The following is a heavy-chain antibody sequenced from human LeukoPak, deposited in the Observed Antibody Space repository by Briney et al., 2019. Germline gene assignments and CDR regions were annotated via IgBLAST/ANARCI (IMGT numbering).Heavy chain of an antibody. CDR2: VKEDGSQK. V-gene: IGHV3-7*01. Sequence: GGSLRLSCAASGFTFSTYWMSWVRQAPGKGPEWVANVKEDGSQKYYVDSVKGRFTISRDNAKNSLYLQMNSLRAEDTAVYYCARGVSYDILTGRGSYFDYWGQGTLVTVSS. CDR3: ARGVSYDILTGRGSYFDY. CDR1: GFTFSTYW. D-gene: IGHD3-9*01. J-gene: IGHJ4*02.